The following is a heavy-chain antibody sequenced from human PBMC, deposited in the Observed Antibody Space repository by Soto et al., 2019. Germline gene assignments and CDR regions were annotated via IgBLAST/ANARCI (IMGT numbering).Heavy chain of an antibody. J-gene: IGHJ4*02. CDR3: ARGFGGYCSSTSCYAFDY. CDR1: GGSISSGGYS. CDR2: IYHSGST. D-gene: IGHD2-2*01. V-gene: IGHV4-30-2*01. Sequence: SETLSLTCAVSGGSISSGGYSWSWIRQPPGKGLEWIGYIYHSGSTYYNPSLKSRVTISVDRSKNQFSLKLSSVTAADTAVYYCARGFGGYCSSTSCYAFDYWGQGTLVTVSS.